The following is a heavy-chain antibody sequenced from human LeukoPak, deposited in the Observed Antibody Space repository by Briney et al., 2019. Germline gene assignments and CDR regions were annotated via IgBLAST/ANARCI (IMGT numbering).Heavy chain of an antibody. V-gene: IGHV3-7*03. Sequence: PGGSLRLSCAASGFTFSSYWMSWVRQAPGKGLEWVANIKQDGSEKYYVDSVKGRFTISRDNAKNSLYLQMNSLRAEDTAVYYCAKVSDTPWQQPIWTYYYYYGMDVWGQGTTVTVSS. CDR3: AKVSDTPWQQPIWTYYYYYGMDV. CDR2: IKQDGSEK. J-gene: IGHJ6*02. D-gene: IGHD6-13*01. CDR1: GFTFSSYW.